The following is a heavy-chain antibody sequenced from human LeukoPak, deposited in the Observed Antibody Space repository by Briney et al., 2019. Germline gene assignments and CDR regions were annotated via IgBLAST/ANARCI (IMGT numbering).Heavy chain of an antibody. V-gene: IGHV7-4-1*02. J-gene: IGHJ5*02. CDR2: INTNTGNP. CDR1: GYTLTSYA. CDR3: ARDLRERYYDSSGSPPGGWFDP. D-gene: IGHD3-22*01. Sequence: ASVRVSCKASGYTLTSYAMNWVRQAPGQGLEWMGWINTNTGNPTYAQGFTGRFVFSLDTSVSTAYLQISSLKAEDTAVYYCARDLRERYYDSSGSPPGGWFDPWGQGTLVTVSS.